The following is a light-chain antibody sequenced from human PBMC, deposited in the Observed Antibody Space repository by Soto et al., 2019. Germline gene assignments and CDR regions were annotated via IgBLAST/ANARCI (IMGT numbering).Light chain of an antibody. J-gene: IGLJ3*02. CDR2: GNS. Sequence: QSVLTQPPSVPGAPGQRVTISCTGSSSNIGAGYDVHWYQQLPGTAPKLLIYGNSNRPSGVPDRFSGSKSGTSASLAITGLQAEEEADYYCQSYDSSLSASVFGGGTKLTVL. CDR3: QSYDSSLSASV. CDR1: SSNIGAGYD. V-gene: IGLV1-40*01.